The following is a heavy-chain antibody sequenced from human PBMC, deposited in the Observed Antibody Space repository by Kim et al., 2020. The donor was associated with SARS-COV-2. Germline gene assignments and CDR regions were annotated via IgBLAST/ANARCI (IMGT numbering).Heavy chain of an antibody. V-gene: IGHV1-24*01. J-gene: IGHJ6*01. D-gene: IGHD6-19*01. CDR1: GYTLTELS. Sequence: ASVKVSCKVSGYTLTELSMHWVRQAPGKGLEGVGVFDPEDCETIYAQKFQGRVTMTEDTSTDTAYMELSSRRSEDTPVYYCATAIAVAGTSICYYYGMD. CDR3: ATAIAVAGTSICYYYGMD. CDR2: FDPEDCET.